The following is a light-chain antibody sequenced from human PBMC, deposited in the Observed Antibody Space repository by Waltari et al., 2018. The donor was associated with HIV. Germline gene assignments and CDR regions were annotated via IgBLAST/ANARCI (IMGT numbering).Light chain of an antibody. V-gene: IGLV1-47*01. CDR2: RNF. CDR3: AAWDDSLSGRGV. CDR1: SSNIGSKY. J-gene: IGLJ2*01. Sequence: QSVLTQPPSASGTPGQRVTISCSGSSSNIGSKYVYWYQQLPGTAPKLLIYRNFQRPSGVPDRFPGSRSGPSASLAISGLRSEDEADYYCAAWDDSLSGRGVFGGGTKLTVL.